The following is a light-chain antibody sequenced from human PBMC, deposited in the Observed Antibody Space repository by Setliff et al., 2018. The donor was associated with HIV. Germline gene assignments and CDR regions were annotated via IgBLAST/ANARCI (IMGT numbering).Light chain of an antibody. Sequence: QSVLTQPPSVSAAPGQKVAISCSGSRPNVGSNSVSWYRQVPGTGPKLLIYEDNKRPSGIPDRFSASKSGTSATLDITGLPTGDEADYFCGAWDSGLSVMVFGGGTKVTVL. CDR2: EDN. CDR1: RPNVGSNS. J-gene: IGLJ2*01. CDR3: GAWDSGLSVMV. V-gene: IGLV1-51*01.